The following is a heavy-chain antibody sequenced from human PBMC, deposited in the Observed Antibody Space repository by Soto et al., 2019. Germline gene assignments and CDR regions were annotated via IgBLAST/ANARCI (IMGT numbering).Heavy chain of an antibody. Sequence: TSETLSLTCTVSDGSINSYFWSWIRQPPRKGLEWIGYIHYSGSSNYNPSLKSRVTMSVDSSKNQFSLELSSLTAADTAVYYCARVNQLAPKRNAFDIWGQGTKVTVSS. CDR1: DGSINSYF. CDR3: ARVNQLAPKRNAFDI. J-gene: IGHJ3*02. V-gene: IGHV4-59*01. D-gene: IGHD1-1*01. CDR2: IHYSGSS.